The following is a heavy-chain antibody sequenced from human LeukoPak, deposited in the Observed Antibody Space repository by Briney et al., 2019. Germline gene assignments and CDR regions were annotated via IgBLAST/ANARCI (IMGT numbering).Heavy chain of an antibody. Sequence: ASVKVSCKASGYTFSTCDINWVRQATGQGLEWMGWMNPNSGNTGFAHKFQGRVTLTRDTSISTAYMELSSLRPEDTAVYYCARVLGSISHWGQGTLVTVSS. V-gene: IGHV1-8*01. D-gene: IGHD1-1*01. CDR3: ARVLGSISH. CDR2: MNPNSGNT. J-gene: IGHJ4*02. CDR1: GYTFSTCD.